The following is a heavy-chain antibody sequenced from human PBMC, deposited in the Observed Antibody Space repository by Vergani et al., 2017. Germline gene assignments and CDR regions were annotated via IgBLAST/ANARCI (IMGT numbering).Heavy chain of an antibody. V-gene: IGHV3-30*02. J-gene: IGHJ6*02. CDR3: ARDCTSGGCPDNYGMDV. CDR1: GFTFSSYG. D-gene: IGHD2-8*01. Sequence: QVQLVESGGGVVQPGGSLRLSCAASGFTFSSYGMHWVRQAPGKGLEWVAFIRYDGSNKYYADSVKGRFIISRDNTNNSLFLQLRSLRAEDAAVYYCARDCTSGGCPDNYGMDVWGQGATVTVSS. CDR2: IRYDGSNK.